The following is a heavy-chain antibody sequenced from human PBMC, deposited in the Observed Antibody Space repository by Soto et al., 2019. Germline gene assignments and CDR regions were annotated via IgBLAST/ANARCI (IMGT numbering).Heavy chain of an antibody. Sequence: SETLSLTCTFSGGSISSYYWSWIRQPPGKGLEWIGYIYYSGSTNYNPSLKSRVTISVDTSKNQFSLKLSSVTAADTAVYYCARGKLPITIFGVVIANSGGYYMDVWGKGTTVTVSS. V-gene: IGHV4-59*01. CDR2: IYYSGST. CDR3: ARGKLPITIFGVVIANSGGYYMDV. D-gene: IGHD3-3*01. CDR1: GGSISSYY. J-gene: IGHJ6*03.